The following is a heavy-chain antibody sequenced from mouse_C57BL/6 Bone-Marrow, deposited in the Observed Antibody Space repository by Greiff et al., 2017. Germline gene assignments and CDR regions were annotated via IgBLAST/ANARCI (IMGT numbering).Heavy chain of an antibody. CDR1: GYTFTSYW. CDR2: IDPSDSET. V-gene: IGHV1-52*01. J-gene: IGHJ4*01. D-gene: IGHD2-5*01. Sequence: QVQLQQPGAELVRPGSSVKLSCKASGYTFTSYWMHWVKQRPKQGLEWIGNIDPSDSETHYNQKFKDKATLTVDKSSSTAYMQLSSLTSEDSAVYYCARLYYSNPYYAMDYWGQGTSVTVSS. CDR3: ARLYYSNPYYAMDY.